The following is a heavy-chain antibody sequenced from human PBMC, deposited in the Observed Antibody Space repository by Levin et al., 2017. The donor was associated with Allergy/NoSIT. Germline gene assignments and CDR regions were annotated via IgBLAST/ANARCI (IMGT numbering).Heavy chain of an antibody. CDR1: GFTFSSYT. J-gene: IGHJ4*02. CDR3: VSHRDGPYVHIAD. CDR2: IAGSGGST. Sequence: GGSLRLSCAASGFTFSSYTMSWVRQAPGKGLEWLSFIAGSGGSTHYADSVKGRFTISRDNPKHTLYLQMTSLRAEDTAVYYCVSHRDGPYVHIADWGQGTLVTVSS. D-gene: IGHD3-10*02. V-gene: IGHV3-23*01.